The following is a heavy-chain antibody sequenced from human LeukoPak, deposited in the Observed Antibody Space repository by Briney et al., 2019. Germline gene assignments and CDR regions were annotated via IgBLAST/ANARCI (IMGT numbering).Heavy chain of an antibody. Sequence: PGGSLRLSCAASGFTLSSYAMSWVRQAPGKGLEWVSAISGSGGSTYYADSVKGRFTISRDNSKNTLYLQMNSLRAEDTAVYYCARDKVVGATYFDYWGQGTLVTVSS. D-gene: IGHD1-26*01. J-gene: IGHJ4*02. CDR1: GFTLSSYA. V-gene: IGHV3-23*01. CDR2: ISGSGGST. CDR3: ARDKVVGATYFDY.